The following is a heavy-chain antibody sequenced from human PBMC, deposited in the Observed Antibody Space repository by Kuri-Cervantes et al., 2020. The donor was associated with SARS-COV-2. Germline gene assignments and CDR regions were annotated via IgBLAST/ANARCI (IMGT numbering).Heavy chain of an antibody. CDR2: IYPGDSDT. D-gene: IGHD6-6*01. J-gene: IGHJ4*02. V-gene: IGHV5-51*01. Sequence: GGSLRLSCKGSGYTFTSYWIGWVRQMPGKGLEWMGIIYPGDSDTRYSPSFQGQVTISADKSNSTAYLQWSSPKASDTAMYYCARVGSSSGPLDYWGQGTLVTVSS. CDR3: ARVGSSSGPLDY. CDR1: GYTFTSYW.